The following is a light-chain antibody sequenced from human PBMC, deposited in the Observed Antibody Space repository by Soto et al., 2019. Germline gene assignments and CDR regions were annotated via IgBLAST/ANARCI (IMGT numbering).Light chain of an antibody. V-gene: IGKV3-11*01. CDR2: DAS. Sequence: EIVLTQSPATLSLSPGETANLSCRASQSVSSYLAWYQQKPGQAPRLLIYDASNRATGIPARFSGSESGTDFTLTIRRLEPEDFAVYYCQQYRTFGQGTKVDIK. J-gene: IGKJ1*01. CDR3: QQYRT. CDR1: QSVSSY.